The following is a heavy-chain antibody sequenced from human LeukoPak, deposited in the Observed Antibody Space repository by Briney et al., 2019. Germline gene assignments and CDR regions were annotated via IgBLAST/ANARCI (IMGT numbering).Heavy chain of an antibody. D-gene: IGHD3-9*01. CDR3: TRLSKGRYFDYIFDY. CDR1: GASVSGSDSN. Sequence: PSETLSLTCTVSGASVSGSDSNWGWVRQPPGKGLEWIGNVYYSGSTAYNPSLKSRVTMSVDTSKNQFSLKMTSVTAADTAVYYCTRLSKGRYFDYIFDYWGQGTLVTASS. J-gene: IGHJ4*02. V-gene: IGHV4-39*01. CDR2: VYYSGST.